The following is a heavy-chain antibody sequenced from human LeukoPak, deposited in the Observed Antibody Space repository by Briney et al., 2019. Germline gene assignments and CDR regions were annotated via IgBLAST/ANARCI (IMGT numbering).Heavy chain of an antibody. J-gene: IGHJ3*02. CDR2: ISSSGSTI. CDR3: ARGELDAFDI. V-gene: IGHV3-48*03. Sequence: PGGSLRLSCAASGFTFSSYEMNWVRQAPRKGLEWVSYISSSGSTIYYADSVKGRFTISRDNAKDSLYLQMNGLRAEDTAVYYCARGELDAFDIWGQGTMVTVSS. D-gene: IGHD6-13*01. CDR1: GFTFSSYE.